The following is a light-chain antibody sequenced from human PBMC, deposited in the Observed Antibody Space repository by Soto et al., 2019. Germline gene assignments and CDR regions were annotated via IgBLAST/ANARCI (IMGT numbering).Light chain of an antibody. Sequence: EIVMTQSPATLSVSPGERATLSCRASQSVSSNLAWYQQKPGQAPRLLIYGASTRATGIPARFSGSGSGTEFTLTISSLQSEDFADYNCQQYNNWPPGRTFGYGTKVEIK. J-gene: IGKJ1*01. CDR1: QSVSSN. V-gene: IGKV3-15*01. CDR2: GAS. CDR3: QQYNNWPPGRT.